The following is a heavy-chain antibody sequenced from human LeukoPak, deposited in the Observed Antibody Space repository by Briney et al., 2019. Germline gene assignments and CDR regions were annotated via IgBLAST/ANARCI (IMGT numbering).Heavy chain of an antibody. CDR3: AKDGNTNWFDNWFDP. CDR1: GFTFSSYA. CDR2: ISGGGVST. D-gene: IGHD1-1*01. V-gene: IGHV3-23*01. Sequence: GGSLRLSCAASGFTFSSYAMSWVRQAPGKGLEWVSTISGGGVSTYYADSVKGRFTISRDNSKNTLYLQMNSLRAEDTAVYYCAKDGNTNWFDNWFDPWGQGTLVTVSS. J-gene: IGHJ5*02.